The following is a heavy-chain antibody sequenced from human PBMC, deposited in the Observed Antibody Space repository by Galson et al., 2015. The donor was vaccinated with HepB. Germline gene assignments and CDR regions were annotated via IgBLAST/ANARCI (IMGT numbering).Heavy chain of an antibody. D-gene: IGHD3-10*01. V-gene: IGHV3-21*01. CDR3: AREYGSGSPLDY. CDR1: GFTFSSYS. CDR2: ISSSSSYI. J-gene: IGHJ4*02. Sequence: SLRLSCAASGFTFSSYSPNWVRPAPGQGLEWVSSISSSSSYIYYADSVKGRFTISRDNAKNSLYLQMNSLRAEDTAVYYCAREYGSGSPLDYWGQGTLVTVSS.